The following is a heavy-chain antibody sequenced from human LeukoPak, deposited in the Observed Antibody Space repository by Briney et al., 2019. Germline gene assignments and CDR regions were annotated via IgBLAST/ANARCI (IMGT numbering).Heavy chain of an antibody. D-gene: IGHD1-1*01. CDR2: IYYGGNT. J-gene: IGHJ4*02. CDR3: ARLTRRSGNYFDY. Sequence: SETLSLTCAVSGDSVSSSNYYWSWIRQPPGKGLEWIGYIYYGGNTNYDPSLQSRVTISVDTSKSQFSLELSSVTAADTAVYYCARLTRRSGNYFDYWGQGTLVTVSS. V-gene: IGHV4-61*01. CDR1: GDSVSSSNYY.